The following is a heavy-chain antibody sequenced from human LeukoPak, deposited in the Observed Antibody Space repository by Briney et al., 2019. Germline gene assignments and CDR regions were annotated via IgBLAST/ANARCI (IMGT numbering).Heavy chain of an antibody. J-gene: IGHJ4*02. CDR2: IDQDGSVK. V-gene: IGHV3-7*01. CDR1: TFTFSTYW. D-gene: IGHD6-13*01. CDR3: ARDPGSSSFDY. Sequence: GGSLRLSCAASTFTFSTYWMTWVRQAPGKGPEFVANIDQDGSVKNYVDSEKGRFTISRDNAKNSLYLQMNSLRADDTAVYYCARDPGSSSFDYWGQGTLVTVSS.